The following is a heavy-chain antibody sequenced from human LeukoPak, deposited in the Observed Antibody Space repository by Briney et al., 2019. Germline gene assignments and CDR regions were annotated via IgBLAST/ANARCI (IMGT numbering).Heavy chain of an antibody. J-gene: IGHJ1*01. CDR1: GFTFSSYE. CDR3: AKASRNCSRTSCYEYFQH. V-gene: IGHV3-23*01. CDR2: ISGSGGST. D-gene: IGHD2-2*01. Sequence: GGSLRLSCTASGFTFSSYEMNWVRQAPGKGLEWVSVISGSGGSTYYADSVKGRVTISRDNYKNTLYLQMNSLRAEDTAVYYCAKASRNCSRTSCYEYFQHWGQGTLVTVSS.